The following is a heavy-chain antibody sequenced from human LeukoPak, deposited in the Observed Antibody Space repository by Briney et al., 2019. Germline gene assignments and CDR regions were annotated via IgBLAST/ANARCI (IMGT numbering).Heavy chain of an antibody. J-gene: IGHJ4*02. CDR3: ATSGYSSGWYGVVDY. CDR1: GGSISSGDYY. Sequence: SETLSLTCTVSGGSISSGDYYWSWIRQPPGKGLEWIGYIYYSGSTYYNPSLKSRLTISLDTSKNQFSLELSSVTAADTAVYFCATSGYSSGWYGVVDYWGQGTLVTASS. D-gene: IGHD6-19*01. V-gene: IGHV4-30-4*01. CDR2: IYYSGST.